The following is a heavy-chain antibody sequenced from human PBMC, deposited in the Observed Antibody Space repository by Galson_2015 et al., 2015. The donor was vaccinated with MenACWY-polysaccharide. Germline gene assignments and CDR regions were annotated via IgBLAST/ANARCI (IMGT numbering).Heavy chain of an antibody. Sequence: SLRLSCAASGFTFSSYAMHWVRQAPGKGLEWVAVISYDGTNKYYADSVKGRFTISRDNSENTQYLQMNSLRSEDTAVYYCARDPLDSSGYTRGSVFDLWGRGTLVTVSS. J-gene: IGHJ2*01. V-gene: IGHV3-30-3*01. CDR1: GFTFSSYA. CDR3: ARDPLDSSGYTRGSVFDL. D-gene: IGHD3-22*01. CDR2: ISYDGTNK.